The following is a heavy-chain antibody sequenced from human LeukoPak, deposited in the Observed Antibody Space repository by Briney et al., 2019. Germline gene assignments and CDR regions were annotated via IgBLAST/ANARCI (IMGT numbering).Heavy chain of an antibody. Sequence: PSETLSLTCTVSGGSDSSSSYYWGWIRQPPGKGLQWIGSIYYSGSTYYNPSLKSRVTISIDTSKNQFSLKLSSVTAADTAVYYCASGLDILTGWAFDLWGRGTLVTVSS. CDR2: IYYSGST. CDR3: ASGLDILTGWAFDL. CDR1: GGSDSSSSYY. J-gene: IGHJ2*01. D-gene: IGHD3-9*01. V-gene: IGHV4-39*01.